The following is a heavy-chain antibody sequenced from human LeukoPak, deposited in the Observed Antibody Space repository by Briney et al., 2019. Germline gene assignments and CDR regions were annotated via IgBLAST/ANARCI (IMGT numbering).Heavy chain of an antibody. Sequence: ASVKVSCKASGYTFTGYYMHWVRQAPGQGLEWMGWINPNSGGTNYAQKFQGRVTMTRDTAISTAYMELSRLRSDDTAVYYCARGTYHLFERLILFDYWGQGTLVTVSS. J-gene: IGHJ4*02. V-gene: IGHV1-2*02. CDR2: INPNSGGT. CDR3: ARGTYHLFERLILFDY. CDR1: GYTFTGYY. D-gene: IGHD1-1*01.